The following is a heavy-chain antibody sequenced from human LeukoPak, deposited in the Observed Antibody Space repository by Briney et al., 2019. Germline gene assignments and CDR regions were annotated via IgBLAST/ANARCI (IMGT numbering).Heavy chain of an antibody. D-gene: IGHD3-3*01. J-gene: IGHJ4*02. CDR1: GYTFTSYG. V-gene: IGHV1-69*06. Sequence: AASVKVSCKASGYTFTSYGISWVRQAPGQGLEWMGGIIPIFGTANYAQKFQGRVTITADKSTSTAYMELSSLRSEDTAVYYCAGLGLVISAYNFDYWGQGTLVTVSS. CDR2: IIPIFGTA. CDR3: AGLGLVISAYNFDY.